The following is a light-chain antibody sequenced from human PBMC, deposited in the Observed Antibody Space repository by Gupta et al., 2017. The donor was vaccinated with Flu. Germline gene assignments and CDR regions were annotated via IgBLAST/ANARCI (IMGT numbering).Light chain of an antibody. CDR1: SYHIGSNS. Sequence: SYHIGSNSVDWFRQLPGTAPKPLIYSNNQRPSGVPDRFSGSKSGTSASLAISGLRSEDEADYYCAAWDDSLGGCYVFGTGTKVTVL. CDR3: AAWDDSLGGCYV. CDR2: SNN. V-gene: IGLV1-47*01. J-gene: IGLJ1*01.